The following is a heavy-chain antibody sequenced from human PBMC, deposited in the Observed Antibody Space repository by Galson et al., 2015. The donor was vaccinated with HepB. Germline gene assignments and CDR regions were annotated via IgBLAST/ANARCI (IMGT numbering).Heavy chain of an antibody. CDR3: AKGRASGYYIFDY. CDR1: GFIFSISA. V-gene: IGHV3-23*01. CDR2: LSGSGGST. J-gene: IGHJ4*02. Sequence: SLRLSCAASGFIFSISAMSWVRQAPGKGLEWVSVLSGSGGSTYYADSVKGRFTITRDNSKNTLYLQMSSLRAEDTAVYYCAKGRASGYYIFDYWGQGTLVTVSS. D-gene: IGHD3-22*01.